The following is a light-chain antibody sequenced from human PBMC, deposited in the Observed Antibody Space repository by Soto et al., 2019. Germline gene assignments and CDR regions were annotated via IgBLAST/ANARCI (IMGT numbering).Light chain of an antibody. CDR3: QRYNRWPLS. Sequence: EIVLTQSPGTLSLSPGERATLSCRASQSVSSSYLAWYQQKPGQPPRLLIYGASSRATGIPARFSGSGSGTEFTLTISSLQSEDFAVYYCQRYNRWPLSFGGGTKVDIK. CDR1: QSVSSSY. CDR2: GAS. V-gene: IGKV3-20*01. J-gene: IGKJ4*01.